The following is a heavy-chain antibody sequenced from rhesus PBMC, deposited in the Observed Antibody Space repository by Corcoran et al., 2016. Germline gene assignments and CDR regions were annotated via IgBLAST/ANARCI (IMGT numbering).Heavy chain of an antibody. D-gene: IGHD2-2*01. V-gene: IGHV4-173*01. J-gene: IGHJ6*01. CDR2: ISGSGGST. CDR1: GGSISRNW. CDR3: ARRPYYYYGLDS. Sequence: QLQLEESGPGLVKPSETLSLTCAVSGGSISRNWWTWIRQPPGKGLEWIGRISGSGGSTSYNPSLKSRVTISTDTSKNQLSLKLISVTAADTAVYYCARRPYYYYGLDSWGQGVVVTVSS.